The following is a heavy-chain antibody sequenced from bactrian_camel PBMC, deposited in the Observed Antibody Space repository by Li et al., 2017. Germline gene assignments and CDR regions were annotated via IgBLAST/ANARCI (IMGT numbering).Heavy chain of an antibody. CDR2: IYTGDSSP. Sequence: QLVESGGDSVQAGGSLRLSCVHSGNTYSSSCMAWFRQAPGKKREGVAYIYTGDSSPYYDDSVKGRFTISQDNAKNTVYLLMNSLKSEDTGMYYCARNLRIETMGGFHFWGQGTQVTVS. V-gene: IGHV3S54*01. D-gene: IGHD4*01. J-gene: IGHJ4*01. CDR1: GNTYSSSC. CDR3: ARNLRIETMGGFHF.